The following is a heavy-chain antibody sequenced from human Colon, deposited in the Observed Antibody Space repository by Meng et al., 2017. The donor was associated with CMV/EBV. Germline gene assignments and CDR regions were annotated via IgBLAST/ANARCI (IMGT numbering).Heavy chain of an antibody. J-gene: IGHJ6*02. D-gene: IGHD3-10*01. V-gene: IGHV3-21*01. CDR1: GFTFSSYG. Sequence: GGSLRLSCAASGFTFSSYGMNWVRQAPGKGLEWVSSISSSSSYIYYADSVKGRFTISRDNAKNSLYLQMNSLRAEDTAVYYCARDYGSGSYYTFSNYYYGMDVWGQGTTVTVSS. CDR3: ARDYGSGSYYTFSNYYYGMDV. CDR2: ISSSSSYI.